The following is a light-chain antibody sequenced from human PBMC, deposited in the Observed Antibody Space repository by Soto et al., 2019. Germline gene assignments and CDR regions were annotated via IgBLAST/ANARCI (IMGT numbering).Light chain of an antibody. J-gene: IGKJ3*01. V-gene: IGKV1-5*03. CDR2: WAS. CDR1: QSISTW. Sequence: DIHMTQSPATLSVSVGDRVTITCRASQSISTWLAWYQQKPGKAPKLLIYWASSLESGVPSRFSGSGSGTEFTLTISSLQPDDFATYYCQHYTTYSSTFGPGTKVDIK. CDR3: QHYTTYSST.